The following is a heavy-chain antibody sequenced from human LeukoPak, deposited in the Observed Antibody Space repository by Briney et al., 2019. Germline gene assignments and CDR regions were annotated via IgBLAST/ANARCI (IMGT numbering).Heavy chain of an antibody. V-gene: IGHV3-21*04. CDR1: GFTFSSYS. CDR2: ISSSSSYI. D-gene: IGHD6-19*01. Sequence: TGGSLRLSCAASGFTFSSYSMNWVRQAPGKGLEWVSSISSSSSYIYYADSVKGRFTISRDNAKNSLYLQMNSLRAEDTAVYYCARGAYRIAVAGYYFDYWGQGTLVTVSS. J-gene: IGHJ4*02. CDR3: ARGAYRIAVAGYYFDY.